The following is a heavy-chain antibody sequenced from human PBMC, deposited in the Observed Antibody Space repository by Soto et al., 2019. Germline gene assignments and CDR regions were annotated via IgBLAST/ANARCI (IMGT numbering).Heavy chain of an antibody. Sequence: QVQLVESGGGVVQPGRSLRLSCAASGFTFSSYGMHWVRQAPGKGLEWVAVISYDGSNKYYADSVKGRFTISRDNSKNTRYLQMNSLRAEDTAVYYCAKESDYYFDYWGQGTLVTVSS. D-gene: IGHD3-3*01. CDR1: GFTFSSYG. J-gene: IGHJ4*02. CDR3: AKESDYYFDY. CDR2: ISYDGSNK. V-gene: IGHV3-30*18.